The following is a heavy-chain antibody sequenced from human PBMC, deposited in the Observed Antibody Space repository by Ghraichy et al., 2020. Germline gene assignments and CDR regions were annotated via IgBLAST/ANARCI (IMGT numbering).Heavy chain of an antibody. CDR3: AGDWKGMDV. D-gene: IGHD1-1*01. V-gene: IGHV3-33*01. CDR2: IWYDGSNK. J-gene: IGHJ6*02. Sequence: GGSLRLSCAASGFTFSSYAMHWVRQAPGKGLEWVAVIWYDGSNKYYADSVKGRFTISRDNSKNTLYLQMNSLRGEDTAVHYCAGDWKGMDVWGQGTTVTVSS. CDR1: GFTFSSYA.